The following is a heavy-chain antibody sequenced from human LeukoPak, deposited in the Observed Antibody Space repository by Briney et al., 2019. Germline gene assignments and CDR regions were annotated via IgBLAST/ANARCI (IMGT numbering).Heavy chain of an antibody. CDR2: INSGGAI. D-gene: IGHD6-6*01. Sequence: GGSLRLSCAASGFTFSDYAMTWVRQAPGKGLEWVSTINSGGAINYADSVKGRFTISRDNPKNTLYLQMNSLRAEDTAVYYCAKRGSYSSSFTSTFYYWGQGTLVTVSS. J-gene: IGHJ4*02. CDR1: GFTFSDYA. V-gene: IGHV3-23*01. CDR3: AKRGSYSSSFTSTFYY.